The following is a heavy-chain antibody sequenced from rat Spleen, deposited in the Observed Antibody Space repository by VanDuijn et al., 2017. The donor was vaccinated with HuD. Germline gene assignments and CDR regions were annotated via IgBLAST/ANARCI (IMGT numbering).Heavy chain of an antibody. D-gene: IGHD1-11*01. J-gene: IGHJ3*01. Sequence: EVQLVESGGGLVQPGGSLILSCAASGFSFSDYNMAWVRQAPKKGLEWVATIFYDGSRAYYRDSVKGRFTISRDNAESTLYLQMNSLRSEDTATYYCTREGSVGWFTYWGQGTLVTVSS. CDR3: TREGSVGWFTY. CDR1: GFSFSDYN. V-gene: IGHV5-7*01. CDR2: IFYDGSRA.